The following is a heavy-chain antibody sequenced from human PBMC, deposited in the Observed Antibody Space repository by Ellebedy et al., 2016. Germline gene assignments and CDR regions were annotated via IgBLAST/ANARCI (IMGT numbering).Heavy chain of an antibody. CDR1: GGSISSYY. D-gene: IGHD6-19*01. J-gene: IGHJ4*02. CDR2: MSKSGRT. CDR3: ARYYASGWNYFDY. V-gene: IGHV4-59*08. Sequence: SETLSLTCTVSGGSISSYYWSWIRQPPGKGLEWIAYMSKSGRTDYNPSLESRVLISLDTSKNQFSLRLSSVTAADTAVYYCARYYASGWNYFDYWGQGTLVTVSS.